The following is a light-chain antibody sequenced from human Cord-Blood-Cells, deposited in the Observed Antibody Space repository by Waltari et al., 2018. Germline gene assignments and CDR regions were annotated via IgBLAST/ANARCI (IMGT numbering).Light chain of an antibody. J-gene: IGKJ1*01. CDR1: QCLLHSNGYNY. V-gene: IGKV2-28*01. CDR3: MQALQTPRT. Sequence: DIVMTQSPLSLPVTPGEPASISCRSRQCLLHSNGYNYLDWYLQKPGQSPQLLIYLGSNRASGVPDRFSGSGSGTDFTLKISRVEAEDVGVYYCMQALQTPRTFGKGTKVEIK. CDR2: LGS.